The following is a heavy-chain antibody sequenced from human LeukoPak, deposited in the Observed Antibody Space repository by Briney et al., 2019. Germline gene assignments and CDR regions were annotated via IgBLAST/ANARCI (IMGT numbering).Heavy chain of an antibody. V-gene: IGHV3-11*01. CDR1: GFTFSDYY. Sequence: GGSLRLSCAASGFTFSDYYMSWIRQAPGKGLEWVSYISSSGSTIYYADSVKGRFTISRDNAKNSLYLQMNSLRAEDTAVYYCARDPGIQLWLYYFDYWGQGTLVTVSS. CDR3: ARDPGIQLWLYYFDY. J-gene: IGHJ4*02. D-gene: IGHD5-18*01. CDR2: ISSSGSTI.